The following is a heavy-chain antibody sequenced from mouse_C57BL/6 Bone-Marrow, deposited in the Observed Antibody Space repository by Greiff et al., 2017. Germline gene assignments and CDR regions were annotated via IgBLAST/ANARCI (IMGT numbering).Heavy chain of an antibody. V-gene: IGHV5-4*03. CDR2: ISDGGSYT. J-gene: IGHJ2*01. D-gene: IGHD2-3*01. Sequence: EVMLVESGGGLVKPGGSLKLSCAASGFTFSSYAMSWVRQTPEKRLEWVATISDGGSYTYYPDNVKGRFTISRDNAKNNLYLQMSHLKSEDTAMYYCARCIYDGYFFDYWGQGTTLTVSS. CDR1: GFTFSSYA. CDR3: ARCIYDGYFFDY.